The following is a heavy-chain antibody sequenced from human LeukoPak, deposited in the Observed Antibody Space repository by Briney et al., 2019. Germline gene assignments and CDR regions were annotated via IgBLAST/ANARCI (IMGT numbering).Heavy chain of an antibody. CDR3: ARGVSSGWYGNLFDP. CDR1: GGSISSYY. V-gene: IGHV4-4*07. J-gene: IGHJ5*02. D-gene: IGHD6-19*01. CDR2: IYTSGNT. Sequence: SETLSLTCTVSGGSISSYYWSWIRQPAGKGLERIGRIYTSGNTNYNPSLKSRVTMSVDTSKNQFSLKLSSVTAADTAVYYCARGVSSGWYGNLFDPWGQGTLVTVSS.